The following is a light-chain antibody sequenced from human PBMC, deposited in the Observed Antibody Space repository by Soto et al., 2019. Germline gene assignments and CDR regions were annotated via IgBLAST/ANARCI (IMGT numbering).Light chain of an antibody. CDR2: STN. V-gene: IGLV7-43*01. Sequence: QTVVTKEPSLTVSPGGTVTLTCASSTGAVTSGYYPNWFQQKPGQAPRALIYSTNNKYSWTPARFSGSLLGGKAALTLSGVQPEDEADYYCLLYYGGQLGVFGVGTQLTVL. CDR1: TGAVTSGYY. J-gene: IGLJ2*01. CDR3: LLYYGGQLGV.